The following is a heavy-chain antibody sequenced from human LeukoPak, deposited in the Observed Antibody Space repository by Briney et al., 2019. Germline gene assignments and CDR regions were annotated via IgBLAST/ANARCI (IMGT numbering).Heavy chain of an antibody. V-gene: IGHV1-8*01. CDR3: ARSYSGSYYSSWFHP. CDR1: GYTLTSYD. Sequence: ASVKVSCKASGYTLTSYDINWVRQATGQGLEWKGWMNPNSGNTGYAQKFQGRVTMTRDTSISTAYMELSRLRSDDTAVYYCARSYSGSYYSSWFHPWGQGTLVTVSS. D-gene: IGHD1-26*01. J-gene: IGHJ5*02. CDR2: MNPNSGNT.